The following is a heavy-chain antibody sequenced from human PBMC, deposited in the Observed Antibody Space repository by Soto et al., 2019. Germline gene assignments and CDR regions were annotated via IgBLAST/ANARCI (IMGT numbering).Heavy chain of an antibody. CDR1: GDTFTANY. V-gene: IGHV1-2*02. J-gene: IGHJ4*02. D-gene: IGHD3-22*01. CDR3: ARDPGPFGNYYDSSGYTERGNY. Sequence: SVKVSCKASGDTFTANYIHWVRQAPGQGFEWMGWINPKSGDTKFPQKFQGRVTMTRDTSLSTVNMTLTRLTSDDTAVYYCARDPGPFGNYYDSSGYTERGNYWGQGTLVTVSS. CDR2: INPKSGDT.